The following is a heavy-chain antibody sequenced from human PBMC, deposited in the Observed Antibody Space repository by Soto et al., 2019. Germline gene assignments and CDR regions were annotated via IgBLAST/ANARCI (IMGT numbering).Heavy chain of an antibody. D-gene: IGHD3-16*01. CDR1: GFTFSSYW. J-gene: IGHJ3*02. Sequence: GGSLRLSCAASGFTFSSYWMSWVRQGPGKGPEWVANIKHDGSEKYYADSVKGRFTISRDNSKSSLYLQMTSLRAEDTAVYYCAKDIFYDYIWGSYKAPDDAFDIWGQGTMVTVSS. CDR3: AKDIFYDYIWGSYKAPDDAFDI. CDR2: IKHDGSEK. V-gene: IGHV3-7*01.